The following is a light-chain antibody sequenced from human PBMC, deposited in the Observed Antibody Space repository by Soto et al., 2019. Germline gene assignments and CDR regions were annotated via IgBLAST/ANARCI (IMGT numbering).Light chain of an antibody. V-gene: IGLV2-8*01. CDR1: SSDVGGYNY. J-gene: IGLJ1*01. CDR3: SSYAASNHFRF. Sequence: QSALTQPPSASGSPGQSVTISCTGTSSDVGGYNYVSWYQQHPGKAPKLIISEVSKRPSGVPDRFSGSKSGNTASLTVSGFQAEDESDYNCSSYAASNHFRFSGPGTKV. CDR2: EVS.